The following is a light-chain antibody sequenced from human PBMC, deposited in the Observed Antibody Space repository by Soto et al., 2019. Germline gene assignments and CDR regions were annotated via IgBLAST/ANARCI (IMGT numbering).Light chain of an antibody. CDR3: QQYNSYSLT. J-gene: IGKJ4*01. V-gene: IGKV1-5*03. Sequence: DIQMTKSPSTLSGSVGDRVTITCRASQTISSWLAWYQQKPGKAPKLLIYKASTLKSGVPSRFSGSGSGTEFTLTISSLQPDDFATYYCQQYNSYSLTFGGGTKVDIK. CDR2: KAS. CDR1: QTISSW.